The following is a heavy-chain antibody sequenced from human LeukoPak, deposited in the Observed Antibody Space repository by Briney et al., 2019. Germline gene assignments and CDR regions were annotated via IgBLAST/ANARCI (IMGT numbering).Heavy chain of an antibody. D-gene: IGHD3-22*01. CDR1: GGSISSYY. CDR2: IYYSGST. Sequence: PSETLSLTCTVSGGSISSYYWSWIRQPPGKGLEWIGYIYYSGSTNYNPSLKSRVTISVDTSKNQFSLKLSSVTAADTAVYYCATYYYDSSGYSSVAFDIWGQGTMVTVSS. J-gene: IGHJ3*02. CDR3: ATYYYDSSGYSSVAFDI. V-gene: IGHV4-59*08.